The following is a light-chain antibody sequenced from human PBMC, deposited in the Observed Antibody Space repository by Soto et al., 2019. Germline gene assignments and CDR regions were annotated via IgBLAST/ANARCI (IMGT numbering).Light chain of an antibody. V-gene: IGLV1-47*03. CDR3: AVWDASLTGWV. CDR1: SSNIGSHY. CDR2: RDG. Sequence: QSALTQPPSASGTPGQSLTISCAGSSSNIGSHYVYWYQHLPGTAPKLLIFRDGQRPSGVSDGFFGSKSGTSASLAISGLWSDDEAHYFCAVWDASLTGWVFGGLIKLSVL. J-gene: IGLJ3*02.